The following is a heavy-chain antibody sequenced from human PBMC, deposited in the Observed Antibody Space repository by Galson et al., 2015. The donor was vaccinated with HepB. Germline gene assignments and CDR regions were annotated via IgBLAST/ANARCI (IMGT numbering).Heavy chain of an antibody. CDR3: VRGGTVTTRVAFDI. Sequence: SLSLSCAVSGFTFSSHMMSWVRQAPGKGLEWVANIRKDGTEKYYVDSVKGRFTISRDNTANSLSLQMNSLTADDTAVYYCVRGGTVTTRVAFDIWGQGTKVTVSS. CDR1: GFTFSSHM. J-gene: IGHJ3*02. CDR2: IRKDGTEK. D-gene: IGHD4-17*01. V-gene: IGHV3-7*03.